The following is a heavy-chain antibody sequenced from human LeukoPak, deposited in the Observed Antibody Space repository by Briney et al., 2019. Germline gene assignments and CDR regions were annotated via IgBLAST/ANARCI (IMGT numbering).Heavy chain of an antibody. V-gene: IGHV1-2*04. J-gene: IGHJ6*04. CDR1: GYTFTGYY. Sequence: ASVKVSCKASGYTFTGYYMHWVRQAPGQGLEWMGWINPNSGGTNYAQKFQGWVTMTRGTSISTAYMELSRLRSDDTAVYYCARAYGSGSYYDGADDYYYGMDVWGKGTTVTVSS. D-gene: IGHD3-10*01. CDR2: INPNSGGT. CDR3: ARAYGSGSYYDGADDYYYGMDV.